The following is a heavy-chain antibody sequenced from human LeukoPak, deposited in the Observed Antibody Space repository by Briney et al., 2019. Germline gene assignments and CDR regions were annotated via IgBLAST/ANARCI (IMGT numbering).Heavy chain of an antibody. D-gene: IGHD2-15*01. V-gene: IGHV4-59*01. J-gene: IGHJ5*02. CDR2: IYYTGST. CDR3: VREYCSGGSCSGLNGFDP. CDR1: GGSISNYY. Sequence: SETLSLTCTVSGGSISNYYWGWIRQPPGKGLEWIGYIYYTGSTNYNPSLKSRVTISLDTSKSQFSLKLSSVTAADTAVYYCVREYCSGGSCSGLNGFDPWGQGTLVTVSS.